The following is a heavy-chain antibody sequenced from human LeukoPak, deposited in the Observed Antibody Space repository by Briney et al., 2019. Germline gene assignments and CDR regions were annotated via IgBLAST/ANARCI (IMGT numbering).Heavy chain of an antibody. Sequence: SETLSLTCTVSGGSISSGGYYWSWIRQHPGKGLERIGYIYYSGSTYYNPSLKSRVTISVDTSKNQFSLKLSSVTAADTAVYYCARRGSDDYGDYYYNWFDPWGQGTLVTVSS. J-gene: IGHJ5*02. V-gene: IGHV4-31*03. CDR3: ARRGSDDYGDYYYNWFDP. CDR2: IYYSGST. D-gene: IGHD4-17*01. CDR1: GGSISSGGYY.